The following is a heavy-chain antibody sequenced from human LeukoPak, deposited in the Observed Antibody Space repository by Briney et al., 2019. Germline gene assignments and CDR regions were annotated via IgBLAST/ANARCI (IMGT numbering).Heavy chain of an antibody. D-gene: IGHD6-19*01. Sequence: SETLSLTCTVSGGSISSYYWSWIRQPPGKGLEWIGYIYYSGSTNYNPSLKSRVTISVDTSKNQFSLKLSSVTAADTAVYYCARGLPGYSSGWYGEYYFDCWGQGTLVTVSS. CDR3: ARGLPGYSSGWYGEYYFDC. CDR1: GGSISSYY. J-gene: IGHJ4*02. V-gene: IGHV4-59*01. CDR2: IYYSGST.